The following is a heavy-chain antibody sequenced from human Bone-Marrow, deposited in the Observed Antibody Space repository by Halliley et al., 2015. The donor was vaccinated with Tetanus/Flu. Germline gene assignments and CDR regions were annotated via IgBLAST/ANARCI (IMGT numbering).Heavy chain of an antibody. CDR3: ARYSHGYGGVDY. D-gene: IGHD5-18*01. J-gene: IGHJ4*02. V-gene: IGHV4-59*01. CDR1: GVSISSYY. Sequence: TLSLTCTVSGVSISSYYWSWIRQPPGKGLEWIGYIYNSGSTNYNPSLKSRVTISVDTSKNQFSLKLSSVTAADTAVYYCARYSHGYGGVDYWSQGTLVTVSS. CDR2: IYNSGST.